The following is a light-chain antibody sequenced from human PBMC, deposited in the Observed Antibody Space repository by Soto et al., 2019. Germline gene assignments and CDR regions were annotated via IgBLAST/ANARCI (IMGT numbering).Light chain of an antibody. J-gene: IGKJ2*02. CDR1: QSISSN. Sequence: EIVMTQSPATLSVSPGERATLSCRASQSISSNLAWYQQKPGQAPSLLLYGASTRATGIPARFSGSGSGPDFTLTISSLQSEDFAVYYCHQYNNWPPGTFGQGTKLEIK. CDR3: HQYNNWPPGT. CDR2: GAS. V-gene: IGKV3-15*01.